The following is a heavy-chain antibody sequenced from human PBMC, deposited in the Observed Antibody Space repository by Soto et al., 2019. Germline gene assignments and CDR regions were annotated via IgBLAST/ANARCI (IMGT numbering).Heavy chain of an antibody. D-gene: IGHD3-22*01. CDR3: VRARSTDSRPDY. CDR1: GFTFSLYS. J-gene: IGHJ4*02. Sequence: GGSLRLSCAASGFTFSLYSMIWVRQAPGKGLEWVTSITSSSSYIYYEDSLKGRFTISRDNAKNSLFLQLDSLRAEDTAVYFCVRARSTDSRPDYWGQGTLVTVSS. CDR2: ITSSSSYI. V-gene: IGHV3-21*01.